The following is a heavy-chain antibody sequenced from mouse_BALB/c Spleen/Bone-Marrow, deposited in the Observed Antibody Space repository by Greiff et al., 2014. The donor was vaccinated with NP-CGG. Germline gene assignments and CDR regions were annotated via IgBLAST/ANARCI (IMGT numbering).Heavy chain of an antibody. CDR2: IYPGDGDT. J-gene: IGHJ4*01. V-gene: IGHV1-87*01. D-gene: IGHD1-1*01. CDR3: AAYYGSSYWAMDY. Sequence: QVQLQQSGAELARPGASVNLSCKASGYTFTSYWMQWVKQRPGQGLEWIGAIYPGDGDTRYTQKFKGKATLTADKSSSTAYMQLSSLASEDSAVYYCAAYYGSSYWAMDYWGQGTSVPVSS. CDR1: GYTFTSYW.